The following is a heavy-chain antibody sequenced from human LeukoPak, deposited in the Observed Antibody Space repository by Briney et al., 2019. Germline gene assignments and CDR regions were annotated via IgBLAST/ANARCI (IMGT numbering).Heavy chain of an antibody. Sequence: ASVKVSCKASGYTFTNYGINWVRQATGQGLEWMGWTNPNSGNTGYAQKFQGRVTITRNTSISTAYMELSSLRSEDTAVYYCARAPSWPRNYYYYMDVWGKGTTVTVSS. D-gene: IGHD2-15*01. J-gene: IGHJ6*03. CDR2: TNPNSGNT. CDR3: ARAPSWPRNYYYYMDV. V-gene: IGHV1-8*03. CDR1: GYTFTNYG.